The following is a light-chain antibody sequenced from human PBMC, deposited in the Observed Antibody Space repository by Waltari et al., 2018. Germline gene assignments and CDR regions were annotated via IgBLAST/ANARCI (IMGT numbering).Light chain of an antibody. V-gene: IGKV1-39*01. Sequence: DIQMTQSPSSLSASVGDRVTLTCRASQSISGYLNWYQQKPGKAPKVLIYATSSLQSGVPSRFSGSGSGTDCTLTITSLQPEDFATYYCQQSYRTPPLTFGGGTKVEIK. CDR1: QSISGY. CDR3: QQSYRTPPLT. CDR2: ATS. J-gene: IGKJ4*02.